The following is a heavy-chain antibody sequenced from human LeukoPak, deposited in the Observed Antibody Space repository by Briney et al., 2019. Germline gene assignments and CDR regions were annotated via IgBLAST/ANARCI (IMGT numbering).Heavy chain of an antibody. J-gene: IGHJ4*02. CDR3: ARGELLYDY. D-gene: IGHD1-26*01. CDR2: FHYTGST. V-gene: IGHV4-30-4*01. CDR1: GGSISSGDNY. Sequence: PSRTLSLTCTVSGGSISSGDNYWSWIRQPPGKGLEWIGYFHYTGSTYYNPSLKSRVTISVDTSKNHFSLRLSSVTAADTAVYYCARGELLYDYWGQGTLVAVSS.